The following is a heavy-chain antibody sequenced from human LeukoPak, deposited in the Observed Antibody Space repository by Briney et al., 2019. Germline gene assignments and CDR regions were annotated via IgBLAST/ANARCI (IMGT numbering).Heavy chain of an antibody. CDR3: ARDPPYYYGSGSYSSLGMDV. J-gene: IGHJ6*02. CDR2: IYYSGST. V-gene: IGHV4-31*03. Sequence: SQTLSLTCTVSGGFISSGGYYWSWIRQHPGKGLEWIGYIYYSGSTYYNPSLKSRVTISVDTSKNQFSLKLSSVTAADTAVYYCARDPPYYYGSGSYSSLGMDVWGQGTTVTVSS. CDR1: GGFISSGGYY. D-gene: IGHD3-10*01.